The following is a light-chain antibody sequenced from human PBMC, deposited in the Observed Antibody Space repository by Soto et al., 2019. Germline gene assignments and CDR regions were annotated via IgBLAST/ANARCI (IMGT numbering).Light chain of an antibody. CDR1: QSVSSN. J-gene: IGKJ5*01. Sequence: EIGMTLSPATRPVPQEERSTLSCRGSQSVSSNLAGYQQKPGQAPRLLMYGASTRATGIPARFSGSGSGTEFTLTTSSLLSQDFAVSYCHQYNNCDPITFGQGTRLEIK. CDR2: GAS. CDR3: HQYNNCDPIT. V-gene: IGKV3-15*01.